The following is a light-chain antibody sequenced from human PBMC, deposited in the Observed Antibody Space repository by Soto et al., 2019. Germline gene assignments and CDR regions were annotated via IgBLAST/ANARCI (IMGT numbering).Light chain of an antibody. V-gene: IGLV2-14*01. CDR1: TSDFGAYIY. CDR2: DVS. Sequence: QSVLTHPASVYGSPGPSITISCTGTTSDFGAYIYVSWYQQHPGKAPKLMIYDVSNRPSGVSNRFSGSKSGNMAFLIISGLQAEDEADYYCTSYTSNSTPYVFGGGTKVTVL. J-gene: IGLJ1*01. CDR3: TSYTSNSTPYV.